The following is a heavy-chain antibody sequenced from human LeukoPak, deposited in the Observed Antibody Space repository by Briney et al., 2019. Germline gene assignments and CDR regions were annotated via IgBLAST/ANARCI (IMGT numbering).Heavy chain of an antibody. CDR1: GFTFSSYS. Sequence: GGSLRLSCSASGFTFSSYSMYWVRQAPGRGLEWVSGISSSSSSTYFADSVRGRFTISRDNAKNSLYLQMNSLRAEDTAVYYCARDLTWEIVVGPTVFDCWGQGALVVVSS. D-gene: IGHD1-26*01. CDR2: ISSSSSST. J-gene: IGHJ4*02. V-gene: IGHV3-21*01. CDR3: ARDLTWEIVVGPTVFDC.